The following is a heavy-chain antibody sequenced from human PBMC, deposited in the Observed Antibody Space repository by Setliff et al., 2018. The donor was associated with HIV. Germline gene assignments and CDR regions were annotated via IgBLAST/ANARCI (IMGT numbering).Heavy chain of an antibody. V-gene: IGHV4-38-2*01. J-gene: IGHJ2*01. D-gene: IGHD3-10*01. CDR2: LYHSGST. CDR3: ARAYGSGAYFNNWYFDL. CDR1: GYSISSGYY. Sequence: SETLSLTCAVSGYSISSGYYWGWIRQPPGKGLEWIGSLYHSGSTYYNPSLKNRVTISVDTSKNQFSLKLNSVTAADTAVYYCARAYGSGAYFNNWYFDLWGRGTLVTVSS.